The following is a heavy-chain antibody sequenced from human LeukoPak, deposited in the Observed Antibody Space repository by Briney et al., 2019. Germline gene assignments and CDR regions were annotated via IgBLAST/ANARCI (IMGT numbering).Heavy chain of an antibody. CDR1: GFTVSSNY. J-gene: IGHJ4*02. CDR3: AIRGENDSTGSRTDY. V-gene: IGHV3-53*01. D-gene: IGHD3-22*01. CDR2: IYSGGST. Sequence: PGGSLRLSCAASGFTVSSNYMSWVRQAPGKGLEWVTVIYSGGSTYDADSVKGRFTISRDNSKHTLYLQMNSLRAEDTAVYYCAIRGENDSTGSRTDYWGQGTLVTVSS.